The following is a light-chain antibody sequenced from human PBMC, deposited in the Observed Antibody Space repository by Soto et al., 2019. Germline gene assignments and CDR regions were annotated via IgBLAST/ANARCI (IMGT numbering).Light chain of an antibody. Sequence: IQLTQSPSSLSASVGDRVTITCRASQGISSYLAWYQQKPGKAPKLLIYGASTLEGGVPFRFSGSGSGTDFTLTISSLQPEDFATYYCEQLNTYPITFGQGTRLEIK. V-gene: IGKV1-9*01. CDR2: GAS. J-gene: IGKJ5*01. CDR1: QGISSY. CDR3: EQLNTYPIT.